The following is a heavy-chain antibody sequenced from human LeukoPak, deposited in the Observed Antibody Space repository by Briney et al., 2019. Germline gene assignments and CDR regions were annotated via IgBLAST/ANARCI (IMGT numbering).Heavy chain of an antibody. CDR1: GFTFSNYG. CDR2: INIGGTNT. J-gene: IGHJ5*02. CDR3: ATDGAGFDT. V-gene: IGHV3-11*01. Sequence: PGGSLRLSCAASGFTFSNYGMSWVRQAPGKGLEWLSYINIGGTNTHYADSVKGRFTISRDNAKRSLYLEMNNLRAEDTAVYYCATDGAGFDTWGQGVLVTVSS.